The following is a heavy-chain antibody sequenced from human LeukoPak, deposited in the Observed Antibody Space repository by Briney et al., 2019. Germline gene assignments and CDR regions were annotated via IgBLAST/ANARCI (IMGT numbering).Heavy chain of an antibody. CDR2: MWYDGGNK. CDR1: GFTFSNYG. D-gene: IGHD4-23*01. V-gene: IGHV3-33*06. J-gene: IGHJ6*02. Sequence: GRSLRLSCAASGFTFSNYGMHWVRQAPGKGLEWVAVMWYDGGNKYYADSVKGRFTISRDNSKNTLYLQMNSLRAEDTAVYYCAKDRWPDYYGMDVWGQGTTVTVSS. CDR3: AKDRWPDYYGMDV.